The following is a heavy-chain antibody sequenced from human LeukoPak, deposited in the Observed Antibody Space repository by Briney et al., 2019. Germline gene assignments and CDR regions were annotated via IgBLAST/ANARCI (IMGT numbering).Heavy chain of an antibody. D-gene: IGHD6-13*01. V-gene: IGHV1-2*02. J-gene: IGHJ4*02. Sequence: ASVKVSCKASGYTFTGYYMHWVRQAPGQGLEWMGWINPNSGGTNYAQKFQRRVTMTRDTSISTAYMELSRLRSDDTAVYYCARERIAASDFDYWGQGTLVTVSS. CDR3: ARERIAASDFDY. CDR2: INPNSGGT. CDR1: GYTFTGYY.